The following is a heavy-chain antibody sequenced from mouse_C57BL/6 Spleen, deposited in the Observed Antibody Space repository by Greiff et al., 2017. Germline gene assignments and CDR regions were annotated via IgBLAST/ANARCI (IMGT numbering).Heavy chain of an antibody. D-gene: IGHD1-1*01. Sequence: VQLQQSGAELVRPGTSVKVSCKASGYAFTNYLIEWVKQRPGQGLEWIGVINPGSGGTNYNEKFKGKATLTADKSSSTAYMQLSSLTSEDSAVYFCARGTTVVEGDFDYWGQGTTLTVSS. CDR1: GYAFTNYL. CDR2: INPGSGGT. CDR3: ARGTTVVEGDFDY. V-gene: IGHV1-54*01. J-gene: IGHJ2*01.